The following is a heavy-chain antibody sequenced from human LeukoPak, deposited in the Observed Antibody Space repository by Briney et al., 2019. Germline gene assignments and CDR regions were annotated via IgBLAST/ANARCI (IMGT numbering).Heavy chain of an antibody. V-gene: IGHV4-39*07. CDR2: IYYSGNT. CDR3: ARDRTEITVRGSHNWFDP. D-gene: IGHD4-11*01. Sequence: KPSETLSLTCTVSGGSVSSSNYYWGWIRQPPEKGLEWIGSIYYSGNTNYNPALKSRVTMSVDTSKNQFSLKLSSVTAADTAVYYCARDRTEITVRGSHNWFDPWGQGTLVTVSS. CDR1: GGSVSSSNYY. J-gene: IGHJ5*02.